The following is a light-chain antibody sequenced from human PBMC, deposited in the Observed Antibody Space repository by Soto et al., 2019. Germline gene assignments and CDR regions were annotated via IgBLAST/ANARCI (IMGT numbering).Light chain of an antibody. CDR3: SSYTAISTPYV. CDR2: EVS. CDR1: SGDVGGYNY. V-gene: IGLV2-14*01. Sequence: SALTQPASVSGSPGQSITISCTGTSGDVGGYNYVSWYQQHPGKAPKVMIYEVSNRPSGVSNRFSGSKSGNTASLTISGLQAEDEADYYCSSYTAISTPYVFGTGTKLTVL. J-gene: IGLJ1*01.